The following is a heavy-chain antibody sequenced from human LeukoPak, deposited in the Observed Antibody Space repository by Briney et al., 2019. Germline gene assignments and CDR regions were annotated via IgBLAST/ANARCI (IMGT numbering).Heavy chain of an antibody. J-gene: IGHJ4*02. CDR2: INHSGST. V-gene: IGHV4-34*01. D-gene: IGHD4-17*01. Sequence: SETLSLTCAVYGGSFSGYYWSWIRQPPGKGLEWIGEINHSGSTNYNPSLKSRVTISLDTSKNQFSLKLSSVTAADTAMYYCAGYTDYVSYWGQGTLVTVSS. CDR1: GGSFSGYY. CDR3: AGYTDYVSY.